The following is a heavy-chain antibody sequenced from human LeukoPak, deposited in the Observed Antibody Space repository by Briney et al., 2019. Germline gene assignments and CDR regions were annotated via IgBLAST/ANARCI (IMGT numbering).Heavy chain of an antibody. CDR1: GFTFSSYG. CDR3: AKDSILRGEYFDY. V-gene: IGHV3-33*06. D-gene: IGHD3-16*01. Sequence: GGSLRLSCAASGFTFSSYGMHWVRQAPGKGLEWVAVIWYDGSNKYYADSVEGRFTISRDNSKNTPYLQMNSLRAEDTAVYYCAKDSILRGEYFDYWGQGTLVTVSS. J-gene: IGHJ4*02. CDR2: IWYDGSNK.